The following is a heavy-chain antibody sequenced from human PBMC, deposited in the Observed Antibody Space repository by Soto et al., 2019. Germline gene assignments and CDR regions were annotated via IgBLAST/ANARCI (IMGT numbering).Heavy chain of an antibody. Sequence: GGSLRLSCAASGFPFSAYALSWVRQAPGKGLECISGISGSADSVHYADSVKGRFAISRDNSKNMVYLQMNSLRAEDTAVYYCAKGDYGDYVGTNYGMDVWGQGTTVTVSS. V-gene: IGHV3-23*01. CDR1: GFPFSAYA. CDR2: ISGSADSV. D-gene: IGHD4-17*01. J-gene: IGHJ6*02. CDR3: AKGDYGDYVGTNYGMDV.